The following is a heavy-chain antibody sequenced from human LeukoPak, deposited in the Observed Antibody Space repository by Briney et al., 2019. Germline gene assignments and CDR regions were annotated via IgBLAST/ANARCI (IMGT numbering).Heavy chain of an antibody. V-gene: IGHV4-39*07. Sequence: SETLSLTCTVSGGSLSSSSYYWGWIRQPPGKGLEWVGSIYYSGSTYYNPSLKSRVTISVDTSKNQFSLKLSSVTAADTAVYYCARESLAGKGWNRDYWGQGTLVTVSS. J-gene: IGHJ4*02. CDR1: GGSLSSSSYY. CDR3: ARESLAGKGWNRDY. CDR2: IYYSGST. D-gene: IGHD6-19*01.